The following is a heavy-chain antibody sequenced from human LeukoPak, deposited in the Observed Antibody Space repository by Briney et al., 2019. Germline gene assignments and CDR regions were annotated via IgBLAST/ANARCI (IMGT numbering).Heavy chain of an antibody. V-gene: IGHV4-59*01. J-gene: IGHJ6*02. CDR3: ARGRGMDV. CDR1: GGSISSYY. CDR2: TYYSGST. Sequence: LETLSLTCTVSGGSISSYYWSWIRQPPGKGLEWIGYTYYSGSTNYNPSLKSRVTISVDTSKNQFSLKLSSVTAADTAVYYCARGRGMDVWGQGTTVTVSS.